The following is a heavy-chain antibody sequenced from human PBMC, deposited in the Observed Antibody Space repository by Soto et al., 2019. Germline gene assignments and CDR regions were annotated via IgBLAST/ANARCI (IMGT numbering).Heavy chain of an antibody. D-gene: IGHD3-22*01. CDR2: ISGSGGST. J-gene: IGHJ4*02. Sequence: FLRLSCAASGVTFSSYAMSWVRQAPGKGLEWVSAISGSGGSTYYADSLKGRFTISRDNSKNTLYLQRNSLRAEDTAVYYCAKSPAYYDSSGIDYWGQGTQVTVSS. CDR1: GVTFSSYA. V-gene: IGHV3-23*01. CDR3: AKSPAYYDSSGIDY.